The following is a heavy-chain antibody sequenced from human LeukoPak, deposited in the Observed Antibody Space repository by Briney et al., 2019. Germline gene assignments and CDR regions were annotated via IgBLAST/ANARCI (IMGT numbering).Heavy chain of an antibody. CDR1: GYSISSGSY. J-gene: IGHJ4*02. D-gene: IGHD2-2*01. V-gene: IGHV4-38-2*02. CDR3: ARRSSAWPPSDS. Sequence: PSETLSLTCTVSGYSISSGSYWGWIRQPPGKGLEWIASIHHSGSTYYNPALKSRVAMSLDTSKNQFSLKLTSLTAADTAVYYCARRSSAWPPSDSWGQGTLVIVSS. CDR2: IHHSGST.